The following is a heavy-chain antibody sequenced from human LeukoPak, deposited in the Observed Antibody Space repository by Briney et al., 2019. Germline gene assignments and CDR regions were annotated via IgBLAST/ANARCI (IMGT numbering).Heavy chain of an antibody. CDR2: INSDGSST. Sequence: GGSLRLSCAASGFTFSSYWMHWVGQAPGKRLVWVSRINSDGSSTSYADSVKGRFTISRDNAKNTLYLQMNSLRAEDTAVYYCARGRCSSTSCFPDYWSQGTLVTVSS. D-gene: IGHD2-2*01. V-gene: IGHV3-74*01. CDR3: ARGRCSSTSCFPDY. J-gene: IGHJ4*02. CDR1: GFTFSSYW.